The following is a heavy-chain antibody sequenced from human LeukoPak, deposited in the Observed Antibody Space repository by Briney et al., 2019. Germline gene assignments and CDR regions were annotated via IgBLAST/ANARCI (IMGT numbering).Heavy chain of an antibody. CDR3: AKGQVGGTSHFDY. CDR1: GFTFSSYG. CDR2: IRFDGSDK. Sequence: GGSLRLSCAASGFTFSSYGMHWVRQAPGKGLEWVAFIRFDGSDKYYADSVKGRFTISRDYSKNTLYLQMNSLRAEDTAVYYCAKGQVGGTSHFDYWGQGTLVTVSS. D-gene: IGHD1-26*01. J-gene: IGHJ4*02. V-gene: IGHV3-30*02.